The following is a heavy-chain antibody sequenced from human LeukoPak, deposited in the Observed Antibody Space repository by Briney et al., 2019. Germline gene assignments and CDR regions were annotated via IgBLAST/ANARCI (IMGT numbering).Heavy chain of an antibody. D-gene: IGHD3-9*01. J-gene: IGHJ4*02. CDR1: GGSFSGYY. CDR2: INHSGST. Sequence: SETLSLTCAVYGGSFSGYYWSWIRQPPGKGLQWIGGINHSGSTSYNPSLKSRVTISVDTSKNQFSLKLSSVTAADTAVYYCARESVRYFDWLFLYYLDYWGQGTLVTVSS. CDR3: ARESVRYFDWLFLYYLDY. V-gene: IGHV4-34*01.